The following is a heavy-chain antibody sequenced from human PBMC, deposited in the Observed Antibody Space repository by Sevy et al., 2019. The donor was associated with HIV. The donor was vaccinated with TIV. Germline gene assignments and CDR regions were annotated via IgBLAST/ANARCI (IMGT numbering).Heavy chain of an antibody. J-gene: IGHJ3*02. CDR3: ARDRKVLLVVYAIPFDAFDI. Sequence: GGSLRLSCTASGFNFSNHAMHWVRQGPGKGPEWVAFIRNDGSHEYYADSVKGRFTISRDNSKNTLYLQMNSLRPEDTAVYYCARDRKVLLVVYAIPFDAFDIWGQGTMVTVSS. CDR2: IRNDGSHE. V-gene: IGHV3-30*02. D-gene: IGHD2-8*02. CDR1: GFNFSNHA.